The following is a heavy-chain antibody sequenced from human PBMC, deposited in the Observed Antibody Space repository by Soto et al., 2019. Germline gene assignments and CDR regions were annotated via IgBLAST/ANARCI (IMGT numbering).Heavy chain of an antibody. J-gene: IGHJ2*01. V-gene: IGHV3-7*01. D-gene: IGHD3-3*01. CDR2: IKDDGGEK. Sequence: EVQLVESGGDLVQPGGSLRHSCTAPAFVFSDYYMSWVRQAPGKGLEWVATIKDDGGEKNYVDSVKGRFTISRDNARKSLNLQMNSLRAEDTAVYYCATTLSGYWYFDLWGRGTLVTVSS. CDR3: ATTLSGYWYFDL. CDR1: AFVFSDYY.